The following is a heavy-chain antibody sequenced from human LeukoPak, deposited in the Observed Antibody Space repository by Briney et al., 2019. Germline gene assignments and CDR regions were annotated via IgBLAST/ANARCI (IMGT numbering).Heavy chain of an antibody. Sequence: GGSLRLSCAASEFTFSRYWMSWVRQAAGKGLEWVANIKQDGSEKYYVDSVKGRFTISRDNAKNSLYLQMNSLRAEDTAVYYCARDNGGPDDYWGQRTLVTVSS. CDR2: IKQDGSEK. D-gene: IGHD3-16*01. J-gene: IGHJ4*02. V-gene: IGHV3-7*01. CDR1: EFTFSRYW. CDR3: ARDNGGPDDY.